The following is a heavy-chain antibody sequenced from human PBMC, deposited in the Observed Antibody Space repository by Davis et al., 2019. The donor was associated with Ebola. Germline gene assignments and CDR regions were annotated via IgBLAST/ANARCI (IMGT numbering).Heavy chain of an antibody. Sequence: GESLKISCKGSGYSFTRYWLGWVRQMPGKGLEWMGIIYPGDSDTRYSPSFQGQVTISADQSINTVHLQWSSLKASDSATYYCARRPAVIMAGMDVWGKGTTVTVS. CDR1: GYSFTRYW. CDR3: ARRPAVIMAGMDV. J-gene: IGHJ6*03. D-gene: IGHD2-21*01. V-gene: IGHV5-51*01. CDR2: IYPGDSDT.